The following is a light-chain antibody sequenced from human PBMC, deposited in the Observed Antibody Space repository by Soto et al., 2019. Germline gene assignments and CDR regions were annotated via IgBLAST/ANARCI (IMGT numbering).Light chain of an antibody. CDR1: HRVSSY. Sequence: EIVLTQSPATLSLFPGERATLSCRASHRVSSYLAWYQQRPGQAPRLLIYGASTRATGIPARFSGSASGTEFTLTISSLQSEDFAIYYCQQYNNWPLTFGGGTKVDNK. J-gene: IGKJ4*01. CDR2: GAS. V-gene: IGKV3-15*01. CDR3: QQYNNWPLT.